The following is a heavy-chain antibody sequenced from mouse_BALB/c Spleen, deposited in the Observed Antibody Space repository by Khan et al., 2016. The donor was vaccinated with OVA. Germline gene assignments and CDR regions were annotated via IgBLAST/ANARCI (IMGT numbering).Heavy chain of an antibody. CDR1: GYSFTGYF. CDR3: AKKNGSDFDY. Sequence: VQLKQSGPELVKPGASVKISCKASGYSFTGYFMNWVMQSHGKSLEWIGRINPHIGETFYNQKFKGKATLTVDESSSTVYMELRSLASEDSAVYYCAKKNGSDFDYWGQGTTLTGSS. J-gene: IGHJ2*01. D-gene: IGHD1-1*01. CDR2: INPHIGET. V-gene: IGHV1-20*02.